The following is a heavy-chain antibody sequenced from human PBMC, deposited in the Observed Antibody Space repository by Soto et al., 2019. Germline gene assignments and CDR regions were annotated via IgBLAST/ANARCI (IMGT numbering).Heavy chain of an antibody. CDR3: ANLCFVLMELYYFHQ. Sequence: EVQLLESGGGLVQPGGSLRLSCTASGFTFSSYAMSWVRQAPGKELEWVSTISGNSGKTNYAESVKGRFSISRDNSKNTVHLQLASLRAEDTAVYFCANLCFVLMELYYFHQWGHGTLVTVSS. J-gene: IGHJ4*01. V-gene: IGHV3-23*01. CDR1: GFTFSSYA. CDR2: ISGNSGKT. D-gene: IGHD2-8*01.